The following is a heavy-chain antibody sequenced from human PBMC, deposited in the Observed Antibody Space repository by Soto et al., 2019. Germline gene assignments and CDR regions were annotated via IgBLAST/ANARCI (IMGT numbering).Heavy chain of an antibody. J-gene: IGHJ4*02. D-gene: IGHD3-3*01. CDR2: IYHSGST. Sequence: SETLSLTCAVSGDSMTNTNWWSWVRQPPGKGLEWIGEIYHSGSTNYNPSLRSRVTMSVDKSKNQFSLNLTSVTAADTAVYYCAKRSRSRLRFVETHWGQGTLVTVAS. V-gene: IGHV4-4*02. CDR1: GDSMTNTNW. CDR3: AKRSRSRLRFVETH.